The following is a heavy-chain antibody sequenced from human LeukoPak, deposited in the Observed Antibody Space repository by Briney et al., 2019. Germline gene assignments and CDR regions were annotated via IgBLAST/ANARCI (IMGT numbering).Heavy chain of an antibody. CDR1: GFTFSSYG. CDR2: ISGTAFST. J-gene: IGHJ4*02. CDR3: AKDQAYYGSGSYLSPIDY. Sequence: GGSLRLSCAASGFTFSSYGMHWVRQAPGKGLEWVSIISGTAFSTYYADSVKGRFTISRDNSKNTLYLQMNSLRAEDTAVYYCAKDQAYYGSGSYLSPIDYWGQGTLVTVSS. V-gene: IGHV3-NL1*01. D-gene: IGHD3-10*01.